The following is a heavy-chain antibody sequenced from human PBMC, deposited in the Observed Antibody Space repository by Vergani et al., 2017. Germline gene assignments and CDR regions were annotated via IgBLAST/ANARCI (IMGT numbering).Heavy chain of an antibody. CDR1: GGSISSGSYY. CDR2: IYTSGST. D-gene: IGHD3-3*01. CDR3: ASLAGPDYDFWSGYADYYYYMDV. J-gene: IGHJ6*03. V-gene: IGHV4-61*02. Sequence: QVQLQESGPGLVKPSQTLSLTCTVSGGSISSGSYYWSWIRQPAGKGLEWIGRIYTSGSTNYNPSLKSRVTISVDTSKNQFSLKLSSVTAADTAVYYCASLAGPDYDFWSGYADYYYYMDVWGKGTTVTVSS.